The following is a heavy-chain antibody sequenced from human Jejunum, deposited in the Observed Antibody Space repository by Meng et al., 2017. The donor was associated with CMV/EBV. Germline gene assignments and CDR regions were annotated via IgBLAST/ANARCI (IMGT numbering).Heavy chain of an antibody. CDR1: GFSSDDFW. CDR3: LKLPPGY. J-gene: IGHJ4*02. Sequence: EVEVVDSGGGLIPPGGSLRFSCVVSGFSSDDFWVDWVRQAPGKGPLWVSRIKSGGTNIKYADSVKGRFTISGDNAKNTVYLQMNNLRDEDTAVYYCLKLPPGYWGQGTLVTVSS. V-gene: IGHV3-74*01. D-gene: IGHD2-21*01. CDR2: IKSGGTNI.